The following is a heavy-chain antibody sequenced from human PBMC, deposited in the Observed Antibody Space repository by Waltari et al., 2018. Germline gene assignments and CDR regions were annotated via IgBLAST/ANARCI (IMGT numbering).Heavy chain of an antibody. V-gene: IGHV3-30*02. D-gene: IGHD6-6*01. CDR3: ARAGAARQPAGY. J-gene: IGHJ4*02. CDR1: GFTFSSYG. CDR2: IRYDGSNK. Sequence: QVQLVESGGGVVQPGGSLRLSCAASGFTFSSYGMHWVRQAPGKGLEWVAFIRYDGSNKYYADSVKGRFTISRDNSKNTLYLQMNSLRAEDTAVYYCARAGAARQPAGYWGQGTLVTVSS.